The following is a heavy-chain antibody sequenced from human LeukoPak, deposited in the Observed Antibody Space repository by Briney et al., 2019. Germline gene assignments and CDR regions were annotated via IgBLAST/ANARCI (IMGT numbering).Heavy chain of an antibody. CDR1: GFTITSDA. V-gene: IGHV3-23*01. Sequence: GGSLRLSCVASGFTITSDAMNWVRQAPGKGLEWVSSTVSRGTTQYADSVKGRFTISRDNSKNTLYLQMNSLRAEDTAVYYCARDSSGYSFDYWGQGTLVTVSS. CDR2: TVSRGTT. D-gene: IGHD3-22*01. J-gene: IGHJ4*02. CDR3: ARDSSGYSFDY.